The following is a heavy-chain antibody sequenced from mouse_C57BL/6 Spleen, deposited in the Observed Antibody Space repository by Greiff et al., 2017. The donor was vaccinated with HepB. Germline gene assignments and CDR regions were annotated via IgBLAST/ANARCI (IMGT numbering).Heavy chain of an antibody. CDR2: IHPNSGST. D-gene: IGHD2-4*01. Sequence: QVQLQQSGAELVKPGASVKLSCKASGYTFTSYWMHWVKQRPGQGLEWIGMIHPNSGSTNYNEKFKSKATLTVDKSSSTAYMQLSSLTSEDSAVYYCARGEYDYGMDYWGQGTSVTVSS. J-gene: IGHJ4*01. V-gene: IGHV1-64*01. CDR3: ARGEYDYGMDY. CDR1: GYTFTSYW.